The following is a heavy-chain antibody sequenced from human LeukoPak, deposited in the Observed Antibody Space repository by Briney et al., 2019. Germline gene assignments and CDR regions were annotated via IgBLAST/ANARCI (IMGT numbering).Heavy chain of an antibody. J-gene: IGHJ5*02. D-gene: IGHD2-2*01. CDR3: VGPTCLRGGYCSMNP. Sequence: GGSLRLSCAVSGLTFSDSRMIWVRQAPEKKLEWVAVTAGADDVIQYADSVKGRFTISTDNSKNTVYLQMNSLRAEDTAAYYCVGPTCLRGGYCSMNPWGQGTLVTVSS. CDR2: TAGADDVI. CDR1: GLTFSDSR. V-gene: IGHV3-23*01.